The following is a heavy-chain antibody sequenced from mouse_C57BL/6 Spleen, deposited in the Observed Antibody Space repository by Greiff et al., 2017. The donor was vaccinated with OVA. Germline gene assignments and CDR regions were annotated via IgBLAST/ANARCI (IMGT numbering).Heavy chain of an antibody. Sequence: VQLQQPGAELVKPGASVKMSCKASGYTFTSYWITWVKQRPGQGLKWIGDIYPGSGSTNYNEKFKSKATLTVDTSSSTAYMQLSSLTSEDSAVYYCARNYGSSPYYFDYWGQGTTLTVSS. CDR2: IYPGSGST. J-gene: IGHJ2*01. CDR3: ARNYGSSPYYFDY. CDR1: GYTFTSYW. V-gene: IGHV1-55*01. D-gene: IGHD1-1*01.